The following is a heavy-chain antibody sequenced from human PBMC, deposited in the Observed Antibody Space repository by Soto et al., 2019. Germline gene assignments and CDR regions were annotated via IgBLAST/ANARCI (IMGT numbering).Heavy chain of an antibody. D-gene: IGHD3-9*01. Sequence: SETLSLTCTVSGGSISSGGDYWSWIRQHPGKGLEWIGYIYYSGSTYYNPSLKSRVTFSVDTSKNQFSLKLSSVTAADTAVYYCARTYYDILTGYYFDYWGQGTLVTVSS. CDR3: ARTYYDILTGYYFDY. J-gene: IGHJ4*02. CDR1: GGSISSGGDY. V-gene: IGHV4-31*03. CDR2: IYYSGST.